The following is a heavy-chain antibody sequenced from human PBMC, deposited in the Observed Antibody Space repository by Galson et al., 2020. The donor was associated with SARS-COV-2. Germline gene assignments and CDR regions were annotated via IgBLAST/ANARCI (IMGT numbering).Heavy chain of an antibody. V-gene: IGHV3-49*04. Sequence: SQRLSCTASEFTFGDSAMNWVRQAPGKGLEWVGFIRSKAYGGTTEYAASVKGRFTISRDDSKSIAHLQMNSLKIEDTAVYYCTRGSGGYSGYDKVDYWGQGTLVTVSS. CDR1: EFTFGDSA. CDR3: TRGSGGYSGYDKVDY. J-gene: IGHJ4*02. D-gene: IGHD5-12*01. CDR2: IRSKAYGGTT.